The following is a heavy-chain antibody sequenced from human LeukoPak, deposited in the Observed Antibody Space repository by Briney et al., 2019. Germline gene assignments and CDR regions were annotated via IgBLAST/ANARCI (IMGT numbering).Heavy chain of an antibody. CDR3: ARDSGQQLVRYYFDY. V-gene: IGHV3-30-3*01. CDR1: GFTFSSYA. D-gene: IGHD6-6*01. CDR2: ISYDGSNK. Sequence: GGSLRLSCAVSGFTFSSYAMHWVRQAPGKGLEWVAVISYDGSNKYYADSVKGRFTISRDNSKNTLYLQMNSLRAEDTAVYYCARDSGQQLVRYYFDYWGQGTLVTVSS. J-gene: IGHJ4*02.